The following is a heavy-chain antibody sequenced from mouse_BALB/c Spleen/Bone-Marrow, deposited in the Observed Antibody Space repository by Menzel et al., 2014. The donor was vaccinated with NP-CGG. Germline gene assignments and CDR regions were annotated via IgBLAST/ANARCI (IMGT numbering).Heavy chain of an antibody. J-gene: IGHJ2*01. V-gene: IGHV1S126*01. CDR2: IYPSDSYT. CDR1: GYTLTSYW. D-gene: IGHD1-1*01. CDR3: TRAGATVPFDY. Sequence: VQVVESGAELVRPGASVKLSCKASGYTLTSYWINWVKQRPGQGLEWIGNIYPSDSYTNYNQKFKDKATLTVDKSSSTAYMQLSSPTSEDSAVYYCTRAGATVPFDYWGQGTTLTVSS.